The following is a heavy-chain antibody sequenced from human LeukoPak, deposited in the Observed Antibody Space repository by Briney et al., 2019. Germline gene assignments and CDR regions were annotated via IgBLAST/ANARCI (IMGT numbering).Heavy chain of an antibody. D-gene: IGHD6-19*01. CDR2: IYYSGST. J-gene: IGHJ4*02. CDR1: GGSISSSSYW. Sequence: SETLSLTCTVSGGSISSSSYWWGWIRRPPGKGLEWIGSIYYSGSTYYNPSLKSRLTLSVDTSKNQFSLKLSSVTAADTAVYYCASRSQSSGWYYYYWGQGTLVTVSS. CDR3: ASRSQSSGWYYYY. V-gene: IGHV4-39*01.